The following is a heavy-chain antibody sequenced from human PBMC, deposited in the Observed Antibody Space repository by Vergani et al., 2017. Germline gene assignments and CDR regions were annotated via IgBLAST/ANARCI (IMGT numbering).Heavy chain of an antibody. Sequence: QVQLQESGPGLVKPSETLSLICAGSGYSISSGYYWGWIRQPPGKGLEWIGSIYHSGSTYYNPSLKSRVTISVDTSKNQFSLKLSSVTAADTAVYYCASITSSGSYFWFDPWGQGTLVTVSS. CDR2: IYHSGST. CDR1: GYSISSGYY. J-gene: IGHJ5*02. CDR3: ASITSSGSYFWFDP. V-gene: IGHV4-38-2*01. D-gene: IGHD3-10*01.